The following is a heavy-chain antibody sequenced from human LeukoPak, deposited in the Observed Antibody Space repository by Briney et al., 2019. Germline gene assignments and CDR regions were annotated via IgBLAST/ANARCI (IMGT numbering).Heavy chain of an antibody. CDR3: ARSSGSYYYFDY. J-gene: IGHJ4*02. CDR2: IGTSGNTI. Sequence: GGSLRLSCAASGFTFSDFYMSWIRQAPGKGLEWASYIGTSGNTIYYADSVKGRFTISRDNAKNSLYLQMNSLRAEDTAVYYCARSSGSYYYFDYWGQGSLVTVSS. CDR1: GFTFSDFY. V-gene: IGHV3-11*01. D-gene: IGHD3-22*01.